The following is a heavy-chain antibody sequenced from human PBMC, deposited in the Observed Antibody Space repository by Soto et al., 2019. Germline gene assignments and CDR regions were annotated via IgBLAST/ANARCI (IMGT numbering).Heavy chain of an antibody. CDR3: ARGGYYDSSGSRNYHYYGMNV. Sequence: QAQLVQSGPEVKKPGASVKVSCKASGYRFTSYGISWVRQAPGQGLEWLGWISAYDDNTKYAQTLKXXVSMSTDTSTNXAXMXLRSLRSDDTAMYYCARGGYYDSSGSRNYHYYGMNVWGQGTTVTVSS. CDR2: ISAYDDNT. V-gene: IGHV1-18*01. CDR1: GYRFTSYG. J-gene: IGHJ6*02. D-gene: IGHD3-22*01.